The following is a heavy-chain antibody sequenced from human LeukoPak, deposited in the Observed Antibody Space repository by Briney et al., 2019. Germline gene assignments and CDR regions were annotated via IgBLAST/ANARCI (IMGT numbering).Heavy chain of an antibody. V-gene: IGHV4-34*01. D-gene: IGHD1-26*01. CDR2: INHSGST. Sequence: PGGSLRLSCAASGFSFSNYAMTWIRQPPGKGLEWIGEINHSGSTNYNPSLKSRVTISVDTSKNQFSLKLSSVTAADTAVYYCARDGRELPLDYWGQGTLVTVSS. CDR3: ARDGRELPLDY. J-gene: IGHJ4*02. CDR1: GFSFSNYA.